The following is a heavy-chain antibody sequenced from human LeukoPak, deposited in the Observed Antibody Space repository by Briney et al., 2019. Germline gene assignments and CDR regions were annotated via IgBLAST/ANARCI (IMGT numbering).Heavy chain of an antibody. V-gene: IGHV1-2*02. J-gene: IGHJ6*03. CDR3: ARGRSSSIYYYYYMDV. CDR2: INPNSGGT. Sequence: GASVKVSCKASGYTFTGYYMHWVRQAPGQGLEWMGWINPNSGGTNYAQKFQGRVTMTRDTSISTAYMELSRLRSDDTAVYYCARGRSSSIYYYYYMDVWGKGTTVTVSS. CDR1: GYTFTGYY. D-gene: IGHD6-6*01.